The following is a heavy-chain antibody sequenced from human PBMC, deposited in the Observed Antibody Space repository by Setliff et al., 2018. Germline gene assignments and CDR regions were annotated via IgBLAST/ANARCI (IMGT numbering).Heavy chain of an antibody. CDR3: ARVRARVIVATPPNNWFDP. J-gene: IGHJ5*02. CDR2: VHFGGTT. D-gene: IGHD2-15*01. CDR1: GGSISSYY. V-gene: IGHV4-59*12. Sequence: LSLTCTVSGGSISSYYWSWIRQPPWKGLEWIGFVHFGGTTNYNPSLKSRVTISVDTSKNQFSLKLSSVTAADTAVYYCARVRARVIVATPPNNWFDPWGQGTLVTVSS.